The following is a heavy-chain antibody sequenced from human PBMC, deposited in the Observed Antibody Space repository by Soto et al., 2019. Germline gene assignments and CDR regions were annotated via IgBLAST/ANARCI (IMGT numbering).Heavy chain of an antibody. CDR1: GFTFSSYV. D-gene: IGHD3-10*01. CDR2: ISYDGSNK. Sequence: QVQLVESGGGVVQPGRSLRLSCAASGFTFSSYVMHWVRQAPGKGLEWVAVISYDGSNKYYADSVKGRFTISRDNAKNTLYLQRNSLRAEDTAVYYCPRGVGDYWGHGTLVTVSS. V-gene: IGHV3-30*03. J-gene: IGHJ4*01. CDR3: PRGVGDY.